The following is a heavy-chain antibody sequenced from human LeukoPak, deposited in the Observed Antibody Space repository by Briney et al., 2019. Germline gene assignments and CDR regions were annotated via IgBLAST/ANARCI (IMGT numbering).Heavy chain of an antibody. D-gene: IGHD1-26*01. J-gene: IGHJ4*02. V-gene: IGHV3-21*01. CDR3: ARDLSVGSKPDLGFDY. Sequence: NPGGSLRLSCAASGFTFSSYNMNWVRQAPGKGLEWVSSISSSSRYIYYTDSVKGRFTISRDNAKNSLYLQMNSLRAEDTAVYYCARDLSVGSKPDLGFDYWGQGTLVTVSS. CDR2: ISSSSRYI. CDR1: GFTFSSYN.